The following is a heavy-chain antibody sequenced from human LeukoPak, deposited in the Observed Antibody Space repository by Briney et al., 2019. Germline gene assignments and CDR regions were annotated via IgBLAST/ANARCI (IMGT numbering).Heavy chain of an antibody. CDR3: ARRRAATIDY. Sequence: SETLSLTCTVSGGSISSSSYYWGWIRQPPGKGLEWIGSIYYSGSTYYNPSLKSRVTISVDTSKNQFSLKLSSVTAADTAVYYCARRRAATIDYWGQGTLVTVSS. V-gene: IGHV4-39*01. CDR1: GGSISSSSYY. D-gene: IGHD6-25*01. CDR2: IYYSGST. J-gene: IGHJ4*02.